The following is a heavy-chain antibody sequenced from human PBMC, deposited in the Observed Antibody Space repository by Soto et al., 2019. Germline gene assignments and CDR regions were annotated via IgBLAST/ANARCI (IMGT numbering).Heavy chain of an antibody. J-gene: IGHJ6*02. CDR2: IYYSGST. CDR3: ARSVPSYDYVWGSYRLNLGYYYGMDV. Sequence: PSETLSLTCTVSGGAVYADGCYWGWIRQPPGKGLEWIGYIYYSGSTNYNPSLKSRVTISVDTSKNQFSLKLSSVTAADTAVYYCARSVPSYDYVWGSYRLNLGYYYGMDVWGQGTTVTVSS. CDR1: GGAVYADGCY. V-gene: IGHV4-61*08. D-gene: IGHD3-16*02.